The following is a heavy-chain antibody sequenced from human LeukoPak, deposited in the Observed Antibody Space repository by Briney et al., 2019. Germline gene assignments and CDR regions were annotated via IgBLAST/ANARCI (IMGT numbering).Heavy chain of an antibody. J-gene: IGHJ1*01. CDR1: GFTFSSYW. CDR2: INQDGSQK. CDR3: ASPVTYCSGGSCYLYFQH. Sequence: PGGSLRLSCAASGFTFSSYWMSWVRQAPGKGLEWVANINQDGSQKYYVDSVKGRFTISRDNAKNSLYLQMNSLRAEGTAVYYCASPVTYCSGGSCYLYFQHWGQGTLVTVSS. D-gene: IGHD2-15*01. V-gene: IGHV3-7*01.